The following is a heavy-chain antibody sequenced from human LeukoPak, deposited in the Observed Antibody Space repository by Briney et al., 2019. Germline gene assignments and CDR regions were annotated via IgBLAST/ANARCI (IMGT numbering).Heavy chain of an antibody. D-gene: IGHD4/OR15-4a*01. CDR3: ARDMAL. CDR2: ISGTGDTT. J-gene: IGHJ4*02. CDR1: GFTFSTYG. Sequence: GGSLRLSCAASGFTFSTYGMSWVRQAPGKGPEWVSGISGTGDTTYYADSVKGRFTISRDNSKNTLYLQMNSLRADDTAVYYCARDMALWGQGTLVTVSS. V-gene: IGHV3-23*01.